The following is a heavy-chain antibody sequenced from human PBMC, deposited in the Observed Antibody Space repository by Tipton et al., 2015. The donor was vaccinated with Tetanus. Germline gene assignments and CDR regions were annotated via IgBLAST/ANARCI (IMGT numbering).Heavy chain of an antibody. CDR3: ASSRSGYNDDAFDF. D-gene: IGHD5-24*01. Sequence: QLVQSGAEVKKPGESLKISCKGSGYSFTSYWIAWVRQMPGKGLEWMGVIYPTDSQIRYSPSFHGQVTISADKSISTAYLKWSSRKASDTAIYYCASSRSGYNDDAFDFWGQGTMVTVSS. CDR1: GYSFTSYW. CDR2: IYPTDSQI. V-gene: IGHV5-51*01. J-gene: IGHJ3*01.